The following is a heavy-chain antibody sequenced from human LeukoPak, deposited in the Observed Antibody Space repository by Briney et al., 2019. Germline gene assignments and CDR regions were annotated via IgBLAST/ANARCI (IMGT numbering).Heavy chain of an antibody. CDR2: ISVRAATI. CDR1: GFDLGHYE. D-gene: IGHD5-12*01. Sequence: GGSLRLSCAASGFDLGHYEVNWVRQAPGKGLEWIAHISVRAATIYYGDSVEGRFTISRDDAKNSLFLQMNSLRAEDTAVYYCAKDLVATTTSYYYGMDVWGQGTTVTVSS. J-gene: IGHJ6*02. CDR3: AKDLVATTTSYYYGMDV. V-gene: IGHV3-48*03.